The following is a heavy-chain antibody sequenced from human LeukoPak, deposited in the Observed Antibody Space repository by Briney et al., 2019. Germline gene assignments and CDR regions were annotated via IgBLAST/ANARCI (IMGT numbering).Heavy chain of an antibody. CDR1: GFTFSSYS. CDR2: ISSSSSYI. V-gene: IGHV3-21*01. J-gene: IGHJ4*02. D-gene: IGHD5-18*01. CDR3: ARGWIQLWSCDFDY. Sequence: GGSLRLSCAASGFTFSSYSMNWVRQAPGKGLEWVSSISSSSSYIYYADSVKGRFTISRDNAKNSLYLQMNSLRAEDTAVYYCARGWIQLWSCDFDYWGQGTLVTVSS.